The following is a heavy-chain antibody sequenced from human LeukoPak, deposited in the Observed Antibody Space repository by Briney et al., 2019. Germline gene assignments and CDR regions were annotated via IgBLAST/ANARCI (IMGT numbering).Heavy chain of an antibody. Sequence: VASVTVSYKASGGTFSSYAISWVRQAPGQGLEWMGWISGYNGHTNYPKKFQGRVTMTTDPSTSTAYMELRWLRSDDTAVYYCARDYGRITASYYGLAVAGQALSATVSS. CDR1: GGTFSSYA. J-gene: IGHJ6*01. D-gene: IGHD6-13*01. CDR2: ISGYNGHT. CDR3: ARDYGRITASYYGLAV. V-gene: IGHV1-18*01.